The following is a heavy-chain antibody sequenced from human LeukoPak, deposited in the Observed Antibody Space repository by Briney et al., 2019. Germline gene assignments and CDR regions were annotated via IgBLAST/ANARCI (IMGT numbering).Heavy chain of an antibody. J-gene: IGHJ4*02. CDR1: GYTFTSYA. CDR3: ARPAYGDDGYFDY. D-gene: IGHD4-17*01. Sequence: ASVKVSCKASGYTFTSYAMHWVRQAPGQGLEWMGIINPSGGSTSYAQKFQGRVTMTRDMSTSTVYMELSSLGSEDTAVYYCARPAYGDDGYFDYWGQGTLVTVSS. CDR2: INPSGGST. V-gene: IGHV1-46*01.